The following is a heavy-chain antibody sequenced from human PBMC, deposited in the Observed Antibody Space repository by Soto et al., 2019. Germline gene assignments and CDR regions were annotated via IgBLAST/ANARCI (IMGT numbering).Heavy chain of an antibody. V-gene: IGHV3-23*01. Sequence: PGGSLRLSCAASGFTFSSYAMSWVRQAPGKGLEWVSAISGSGGSTYYADSVKGRFTISRDNSKNTLYLQMNSLRAEDTAVYYCAKGSSSSPNYYYYYMDVWGKGTTVTVSS. CDR3: AKGSSSSPNYYYYYMDV. CDR1: GFTFSSYA. CDR2: ISGSGGST. J-gene: IGHJ6*03. D-gene: IGHD6-6*01.